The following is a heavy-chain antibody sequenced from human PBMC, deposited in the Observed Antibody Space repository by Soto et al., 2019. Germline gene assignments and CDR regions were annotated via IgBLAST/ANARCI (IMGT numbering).Heavy chain of an antibody. CDR2: VYYTGTT. D-gene: IGHD1-26*01. CDR3: ARDFAGRGPFDP. CDR1: NVSITSSY. Sequence: QVLLQESGPGLVKPSETLSLTCTVSNVSITSSYWNWIRQPPGKGLACIGFVYYTGTTKYNPSLKSRVTISVDRSKNEFSQKLTSVTTADTACYFCARDFAGRGPFDPWGQGTLVTVSS. V-gene: IGHV4-59*01. J-gene: IGHJ5*01.